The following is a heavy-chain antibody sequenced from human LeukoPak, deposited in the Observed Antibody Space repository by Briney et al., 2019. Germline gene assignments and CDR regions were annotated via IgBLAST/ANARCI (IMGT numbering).Heavy chain of an antibody. V-gene: IGHV3-21*01. Sequence: GGSLRLSCAASGFTFSSYSMNWVRQAPGKGLEWVSSISSSSSYIYYADSVKGRFTISRDNAKNSLYLQMNSLGAEDTAVYYCARDQGVPGIAAAGTPVDYWGQGTLVTVSS. CDR3: ARDQGVPGIAAAGTPVDY. CDR2: ISSSSSYI. D-gene: IGHD6-13*01. J-gene: IGHJ4*02. CDR1: GFTFSSYS.